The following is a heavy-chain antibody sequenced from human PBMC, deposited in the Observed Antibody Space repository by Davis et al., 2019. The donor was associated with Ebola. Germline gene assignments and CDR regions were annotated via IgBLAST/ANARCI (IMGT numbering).Heavy chain of an antibody. D-gene: IGHD3-10*01. CDR1: GFSLSTSGMC. J-gene: IGHJ6*02. CDR2: IDWDDDK. Sequence: SGPTLVKPTQTLTLTCTFSGFSLSTSGMCVSWIRQPPGKALEWLARIDWDDDKYYSTSLKTRLTISKDTSKNQVVLTMTNMDPVDTATYYCARVTYYYGSEMGKRGYYYYGMDVWGQGTTVTVSS. CDR3: ARVTYYYGSEMGKRGYYYYGMDV. V-gene: IGHV2-70*11.